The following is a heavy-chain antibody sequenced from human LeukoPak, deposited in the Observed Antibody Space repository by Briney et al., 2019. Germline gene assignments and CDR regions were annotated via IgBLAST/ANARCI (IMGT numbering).Heavy chain of an antibody. D-gene: IGHD2-8*01. V-gene: IGHV4-34*01. CDR2: INHSGST. CDR1: GGSFSGYY. J-gene: IGHJ4*02. CDR3: ARASMVRLDY. Sequence: SETLSLTCAVYGGSFSGYYWSWIRQPPGKGLEWIGEINHSGSTNYNPSLKSRVTISVDTSKNQFSLKLSSVTAADTAVYYCARASMVRLDYWGQGTLVTVSS.